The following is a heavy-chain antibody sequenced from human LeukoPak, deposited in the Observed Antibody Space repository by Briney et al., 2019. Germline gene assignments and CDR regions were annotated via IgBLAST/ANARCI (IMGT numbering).Heavy chain of an antibody. D-gene: IGHD3-16*01. V-gene: IGHV4-4*07. CDR2: IYSSGST. CDR3: ARDRSLGELTTESPSFDS. Sequence: PSETLSLTCSVSGGSISSYYWGWIRQPAGKGLEWIGRIYSSGSTNYNPSLKSRVTLSVDTSKNQFSLKLSSVTAADTAVYYCARDRSLGELTTESPSFDSWGLGTLVTVSS. J-gene: IGHJ4*02. CDR1: GGSISSYY.